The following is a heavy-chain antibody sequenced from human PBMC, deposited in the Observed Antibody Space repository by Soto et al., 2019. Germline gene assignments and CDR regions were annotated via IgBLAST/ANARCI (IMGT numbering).Heavy chain of an antibody. D-gene: IGHD6-13*01. J-gene: IGHJ5*02. CDR1: GGSISIYY. CDR3: ARWNSRKCRKTWFAT. Sequence: LSLTCTFSGGSISIYYGVLIRHPPVKGLEWIGYIYYSGSTHYNPSLKSRCTTSVYTSKNQFSLKLRSVTAADTAVYYCARWNSRKCRKTWFATWGQGPLV. V-gene: IGHV4-59*01. CDR2: IYYSGST.